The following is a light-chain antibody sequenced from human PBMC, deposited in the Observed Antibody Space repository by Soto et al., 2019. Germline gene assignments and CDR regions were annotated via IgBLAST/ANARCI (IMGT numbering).Light chain of an antibody. Sequence: DIPMTQSPSSLSASVGDRVTITSRASTSIRFYLNWYQQKPGKAPKLLIYDASSLESGVPSRFSGSGSGTEFTLTISSLQPDDFATYYCQQYNSYTITFGQGTRLEIK. CDR2: DAS. CDR3: QQYNSYTIT. J-gene: IGKJ5*01. V-gene: IGKV1-5*01. CDR1: TSIRFY.